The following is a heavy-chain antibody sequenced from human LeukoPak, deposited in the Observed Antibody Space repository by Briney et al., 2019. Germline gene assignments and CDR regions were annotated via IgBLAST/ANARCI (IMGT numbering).Heavy chain of an antibody. D-gene: IGHD3-16*01. CDR3: ARQRGTLTYHYYPMEV. J-gene: IGHJ6*02. CDR1: GYSFTSYW. Sequence: HGESLKISCKGSGYSFTSYWINWVRQMPGKGLEWIGRIDPSDSRTNYSPSFQGHVTISADKSISTAFLQWSSLKASDTAMYFCARQRGTLTYHYYPMEVWGQGTTVTVSS. CDR2: IDPSDSRT. V-gene: IGHV5-10-1*01.